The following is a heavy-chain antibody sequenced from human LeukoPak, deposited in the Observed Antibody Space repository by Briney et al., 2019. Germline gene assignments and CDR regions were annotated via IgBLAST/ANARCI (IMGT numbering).Heavy chain of an antibody. CDR3: ARVYGSGSCLDY. J-gene: IGHJ4*02. Sequence: GGSLRLSCAASGFTFSSYAMNWVRQAPGKGLEYVSAISSNGGSTYYANSVKGRFTISRDNSKNTLYLQMSSLRAEDMAVYYCARVYGSGSCLDYWGQGNLVTVSS. CDR1: GFTFSSYA. CDR2: ISSNGGST. V-gene: IGHV3-64*01. D-gene: IGHD3-10*01.